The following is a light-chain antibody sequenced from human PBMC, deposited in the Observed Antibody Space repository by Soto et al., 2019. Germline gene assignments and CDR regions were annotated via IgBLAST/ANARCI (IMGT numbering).Light chain of an antibody. Sequence: EIVMTQSPATLSVSPGERATLSCRASQSVSSNLACYQQKPGQAPRLLIYGASTRATGIPARVSGSGSGTEFTLTISSLQSEDFEVYYCQQYNTWPRTFGQGTKVEIK. V-gene: IGKV3-15*01. CDR3: QQYNTWPRT. J-gene: IGKJ1*01. CDR2: GAS. CDR1: QSVSSN.